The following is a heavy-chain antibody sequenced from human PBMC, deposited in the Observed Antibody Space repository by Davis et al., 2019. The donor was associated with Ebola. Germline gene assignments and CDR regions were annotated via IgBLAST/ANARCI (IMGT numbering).Heavy chain of an antibody. CDR1: GYTFTSYD. Sequence: ASVKVSCKASGYTFTSYDINWVRQATGQGLEWMGWMNPNSGNTGYAQKFQGRVTMTRNTSISTAYMELSSLRSEDTAVYYCARGKVPRRWYWFDPWGQGTLVTVSS. CDR2: MNPNSGNT. D-gene: IGHD4-23*01. CDR3: ARGKVPRRWYWFDP. V-gene: IGHV1-8*01. J-gene: IGHJ5*02.